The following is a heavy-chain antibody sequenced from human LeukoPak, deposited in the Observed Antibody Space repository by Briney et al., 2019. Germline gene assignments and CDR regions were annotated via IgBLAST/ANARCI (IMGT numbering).Heavy chain of an antibody. CDR3: ARDPYSSSWYRAEYFQH. D-gene: IGHD6-13*01. J-gene: IGHJ1*01. CDR2: INPNSGGT. CDR1: GYTFTGYY. Sequence: ASVKVSCKASGYTFTGYYMHWVRQAPGQGLEWMGWINPNSGGTNYAQKFQGRVTMTRGTSISTAYMELSRLRSDDTAVYYCARDPYSSSWYRAEYFQHWGQGTLVTVSS. V-gene: IGHV1-2*02.